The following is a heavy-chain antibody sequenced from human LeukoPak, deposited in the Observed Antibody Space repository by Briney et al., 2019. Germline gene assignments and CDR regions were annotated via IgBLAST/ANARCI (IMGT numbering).Heavy chain of an antibody. CDR1: GYTFTSYY. J-gene: IGHJ4*02. V-gene: IGHV1-46*01. CDR2: INPSGGST. CDR3: ARGPGTNIDY. Sequence: ASVKVSCKASGYTFTSYYVHWVRQAPGPGLERMGMINPSGGSTTYSQKFQGRITMARGTSTSTVYMELSSLRSEDTAVYYCARGPGTNIDYWGQGTLVTVSS. D-gene: IGHD3-10*01.